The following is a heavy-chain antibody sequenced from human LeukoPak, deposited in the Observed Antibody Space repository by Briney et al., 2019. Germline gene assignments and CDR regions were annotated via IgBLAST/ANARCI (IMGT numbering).Heavy chain of an antibody. CDR2: VTSTNKI. D-gene: IGHD3-3*01. Sequence: GGSLRLSCVASGFTFSSHSINWVRQAPGKGLEWIATVTSTNKIHYADSVKGRFTISRDNAENSVYLQMNSLRDEDTAVYSCARAQTLFWEFDGFDIWGRGTTVTVSP. V-gene: IGHV3-69-1*01. J-gene: IGHJ3*02. CDR3: ARAQTLFWEFDGFDI. CDR1: GFTFSSHS.